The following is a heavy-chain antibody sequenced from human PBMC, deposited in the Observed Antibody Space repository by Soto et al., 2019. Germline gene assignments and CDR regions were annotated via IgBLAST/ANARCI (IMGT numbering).Heavy chain of an antibody. D-gene: IGHD6-13*01. J-gene: IGHJ3*02. CDR3: AREYQVAAAGTGAFDI. CDR1: GFTFSSYE. Sequence: GGSLRLSCAASGFTFSSYEMNWVRQAPGKGLEWVSYISSSGSTIYYEDSVKGRLTIARDNAKNSLYLQMNSLRAEDTAVYYCAREYQVAAAGTGAFDIWGQGTMVTVSS. CDR2: ISSSGSTI. V-gene: IGHV3-48*03.